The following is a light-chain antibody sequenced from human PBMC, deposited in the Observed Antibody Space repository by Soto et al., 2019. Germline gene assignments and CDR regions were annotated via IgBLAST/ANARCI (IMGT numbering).Light chain of an antibody. J-gene: IGKJ4*01. Sequence: EIVLTQSPATLSLSPGERATLSCRASQSVSSYLAWYQQKPGQAPRLLIYDASNRATGIPARFSGSGSGTDCPLTISSLEPEDFAVYYCQQRSNWLLTFGGGTKVEIK. CDR3: QQRSNWLLT. CDR1: QSVSSY. V-gene: IGKV3-11*01. CDR2: DAS.